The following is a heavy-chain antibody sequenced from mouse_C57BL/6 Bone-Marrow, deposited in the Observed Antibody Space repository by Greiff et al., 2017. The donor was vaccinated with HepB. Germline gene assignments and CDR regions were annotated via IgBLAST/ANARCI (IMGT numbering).Heavy chain of an antibody. CDR1: GFTFSDYY. D-gene: IGHD1-1*01. Sequence: DVKLQESGGGLVQPGGSLKLSCAASGFTFSDYYMYWVRQTPEKRLEWVAYISNGGGSTYYPDTVKGRFTISRDNAKNTLYLQMSRLKSEDTAMYYCARPPSSYDAMDYWGQGTSVTVSS. J-gene: IGHJ4*01. CDR3: ARPPSSYDAMDY. CDR2: ISNGGGST. V-gene: IGHV5-12*01.